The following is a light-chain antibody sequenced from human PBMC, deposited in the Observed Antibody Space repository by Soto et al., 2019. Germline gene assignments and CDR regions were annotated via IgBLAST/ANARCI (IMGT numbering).Light chain of an antibody. Sequence: QPVLTQPRSVSGSPGQSVTISCTGTSSDVGGYNYVSWYQQHPGKAPKLIICDVSKRPSGVPDRFSGSKSGNTASLTISGLHTADEADYYCCSYAGNYTWVFGGGTKVTVL. J-gene: IGLJ3*02. V-gene: IGLV2-11*01. CDR2: DVS. CDR1: SSDVGGYNY. CDR3: CSYAGNYTWV.